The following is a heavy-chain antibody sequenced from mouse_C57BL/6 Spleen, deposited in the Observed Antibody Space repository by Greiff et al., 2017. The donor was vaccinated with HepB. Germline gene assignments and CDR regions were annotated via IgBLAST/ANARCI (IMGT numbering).Heavy chain of an antibody. Sequence: VQRVESGPGLVQPSQSLSITCTVSGFSFTSYGVHWVRQSPGKGLEWLGVIWRGGSTDYNAAFMSRLSITKDNSKSQVFFKMNSLQADDTAIYYCAKNGYDGYPYAMDYWGQGTSVTVSS. D-gene: IGHD2-3*01. V-gene: IGHV2-5*01. CDR2: IWRGGST. J-gene: IGHJ4*01. CDR3: AKNGYDGYPYAMDY. CDR1: GFSFTSYG.